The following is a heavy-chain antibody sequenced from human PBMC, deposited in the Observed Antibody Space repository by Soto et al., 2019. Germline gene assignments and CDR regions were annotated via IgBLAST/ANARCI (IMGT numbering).Heavy chain of an antibody. CDR3: ARVSSSIVVVPDYGMDV. Sequence: QVQLVQSGVEVKKPGASVKVSCKASGYTFISHGISWVRQAPGQGLEWMGWISGKNGNTNYAQKLQGRVTLTTDTSTSTAYMELRSLRSDDTAVYYCARVSSSIVVVPDYGMDVWAQGTTVTASS. J-gene: IGHJ6*02. CDR2: ISGKNGNT. CDR1: GYTFISHG. D-gene: IGHD2-15*01. V-gene: IGHV1-18*04.